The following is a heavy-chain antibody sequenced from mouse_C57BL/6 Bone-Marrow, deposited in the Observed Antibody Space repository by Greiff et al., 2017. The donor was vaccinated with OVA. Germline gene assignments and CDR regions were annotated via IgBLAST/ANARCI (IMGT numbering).Heavy chain of an antibody. CDR3: ARPELGRDYFDY. Sequence: EVKLLESGGGLVKPGGSLKLSCAASGFTFSDYGMHWVRQAPEQGLEWVAYISTGSSTIYYADTVKGRFTLSRDNAKNTLFLQMTRLRSEDTAMDYCARPELGRDYFDYWGQGTTLTVSS. CDR1: GFTFSDYG. V-gene: IGHV5-17*01. J-gene: IGHJ2*01. CDR2: ISTGSSTI. D-gene: IGHD4-1*01.